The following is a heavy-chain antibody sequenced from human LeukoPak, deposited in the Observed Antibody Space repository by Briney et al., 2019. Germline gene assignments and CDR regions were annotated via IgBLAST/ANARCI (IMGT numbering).Heavy chain of an antibody. CDR2: INHSGST. J-gene: IGHJ4*02. CDR1: GGSFSGYY. V-gene: IGHV4-34*01. CDR3: ARLDSYGYYFDY. Sequence: ASETLSLTCAVYGGSFSGYYWSWIRQPPGKGLEWIGEINHSGSTNYNPSLKSRVTISVDTAKNQFSLKLSSVTAADTAVYYCARLDSYGYYFDYWGQGTLVTVSS. D-gene: IGHD5-18*01.